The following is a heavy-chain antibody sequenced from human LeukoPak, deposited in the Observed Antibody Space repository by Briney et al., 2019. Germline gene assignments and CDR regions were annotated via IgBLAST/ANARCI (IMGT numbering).Heavy chain of an antibody. CDR1: GFTFNAYA. J-gene: IGHJ4*02. D-gene: IGHD6-19*01. CDR2: VNGDGVTT. CDR3: VRDTGSGWDFDY. V-gene: IGHV3-43*02. Sequence: PGGSLRLSCAASGFTFNAYAIHWVRQAPGKGLEWVSLVNGDGVTTDYANSVKGRFTVSRDNSKNSLYLQMSNLRTEDTALYYCVRDTGSGWDFDYWGQGTLVTVSS.